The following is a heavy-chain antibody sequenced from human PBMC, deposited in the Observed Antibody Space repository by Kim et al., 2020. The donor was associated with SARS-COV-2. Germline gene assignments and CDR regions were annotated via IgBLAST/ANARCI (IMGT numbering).Heavy chain of an antibody. CDR3: ARGSANRIAVAKGGWYFDL. CDR2: IGTAGDT. Sequence: GGSLRLSCAASGFTFSSYDMHWVRQATGKGLEWVSAIGTAGDTYYPGSVKGRFTISRENAKNSLYLQMNSLRAGDTAVYYCARGSANRIAVAKGGWYFDLWGRGTLVTVSS. D-gene: IGHD6-19*01. CDR1: GFTFSSYD. V-gene: IGHV3-13*01. J-gene: IGHJ2*01.